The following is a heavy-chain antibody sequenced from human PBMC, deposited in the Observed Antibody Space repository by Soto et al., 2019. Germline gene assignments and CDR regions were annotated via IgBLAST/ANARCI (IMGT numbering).Heavy chain of an antibody. CDR1: GFIFSDYY. V-gene: IGHV3-11*01. D-gene: IGHD3-10*01. CDR2: IGISPSGSTV. CDR3: ARDPPFLGVHYFDY. Sequence: GGSLRLSCAASGFIFSDYYMSWIRQAPGKGLEWVSYIGISPSGSTVYYADSVKGRFTISRDNAKNSLYLQMNSLRAEDTAVYYCARDPPFLGVHYFDYWGQGTLVTVSS. J-gene: IGHJ4*02.